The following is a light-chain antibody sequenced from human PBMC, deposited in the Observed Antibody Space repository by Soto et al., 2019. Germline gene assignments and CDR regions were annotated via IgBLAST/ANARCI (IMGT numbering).Light chain of an antibody. CDR2: GAS. CDR1: QSVTNS. Sequence: EIVLTQSPVTLSLSPGERATLSCRASQSVTNSLAWYQQKPGQAPRLLIYGASSRATGIPDRFSGSGSGTDFTLTISRLEPEDFAVYYCQQYGSSPITFGQGTRLEIK. J-gene: IGKJ5*01. CDR3: QQYGSSPIT. V-gene: IGKV3-20*01.